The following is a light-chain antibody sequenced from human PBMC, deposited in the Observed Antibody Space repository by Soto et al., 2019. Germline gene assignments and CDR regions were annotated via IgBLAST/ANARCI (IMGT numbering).Light chain of an antibody. CDR3: CSYAGSSTFVV. J-gene: IGLJ2*01. CDR1: SSEVGSYNL. CDR2: EVS. Sequence: QSVLTHPAYESESPVQTVTFSDSVSSSEVGSYNLVSWYQQHPGKAPKLMIYEVSKRPSGVSNRFSGSKSGNTASLTISGLQAEDEADYYRCSYAGSSTFVVFGGGTKVTVL. V-gene: IGLV2-23*02.